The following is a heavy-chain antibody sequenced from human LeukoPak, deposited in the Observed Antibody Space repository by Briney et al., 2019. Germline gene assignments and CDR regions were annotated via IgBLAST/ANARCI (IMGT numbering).Heavy chain of an antibody. V-gene: IGHV3-48*03. J-gene: IGHJ1*01. CDR2: ISNSGSTK. CDR1: GFTFSSYE. D-gene: IGHD1-7*01. CDR3: ARQVRRLELLPQFFHH. Sequence: PGGSLRLSCAASGFTFSSYEMNWVRQAPGKGLEWVSYISNSGSTKYYADSVEGRFTISRDNAGNSLYLQMNSLRAEDTALYYCARQVRRLELLPQFFHHWGQGTLVTVSS.